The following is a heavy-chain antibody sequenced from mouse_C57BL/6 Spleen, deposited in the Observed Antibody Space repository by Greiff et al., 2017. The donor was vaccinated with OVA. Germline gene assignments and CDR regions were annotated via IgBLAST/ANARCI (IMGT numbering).Heavy chain of an antibody. D-gene: IGHD3-1*01. CDR3: ARRRGDYYYAMDY. J-gene: IGHJ4*01. Sequence: EVMLVESGGGLVKPGGSLKLSCAASGFTFSDYGMHWVRQAPEKGLEWVAYISSGSSTIYYADTVKGRFTISRDNAKNTLFLQMTSLRSEDTAMYYCARRRGDYYYAMDYWGQGTSVTVSS. CDR2: ISSGSSTI. V-gene: IGHV5-17*01. CDR1: GFTFSDYG.